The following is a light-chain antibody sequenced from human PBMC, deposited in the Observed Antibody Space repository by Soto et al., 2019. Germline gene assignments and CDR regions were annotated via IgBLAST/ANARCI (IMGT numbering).Light chain of an antibody. Sequence: QSVLTQPPSVSGAPGQRVTISCTGSSSNIGAGYDVHWYQQLPGTAPKLLTYGNSNRPSGVPDRFSGSKSGTSASLAITGLQAEDEADSYCQSYDSSLSGSVFGGGTKLTVL. J-gene: IGLJ3*02. CDR1: SSNIGAGYD. CDR2: GNS. V-gene: IGLV1-40*01. CDR3: QSYDSSLSGSV.